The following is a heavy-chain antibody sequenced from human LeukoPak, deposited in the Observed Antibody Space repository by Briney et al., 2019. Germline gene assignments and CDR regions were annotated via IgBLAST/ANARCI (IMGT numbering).Heavy chain of an antibody. J-gene: IGHJ4*02. Sequence: SETLSLTCTVSGGSMISGSYYWSWIRQPAGKGLEWIGRIYTSGDTIYNPSLKSRLTISVDTSKSHFSLKLTSVTAADSAVYYCTSTEAGGVGAPVPFDYWGQGTLVTVSS. D-gene: IGHD1-26*01. CDR2: IYTSGDT. CDR1: GGSMISGSYY. V-gene: IGHV4-61*02. CDR3: TSTEAGGVGAPVPFDY.